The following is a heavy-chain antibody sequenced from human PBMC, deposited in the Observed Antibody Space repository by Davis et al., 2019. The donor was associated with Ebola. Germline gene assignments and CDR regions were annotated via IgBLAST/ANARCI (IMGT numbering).Heavy chain of an antibody. Sequence: GESLKISCAASGFTFSSYAMSWVRQAPGKGLEWVSAISGSGGSTYYADSVKGRFTISRDNSKSTLYLQMNSLRAEDTAVYYCAKWDCSGGSCYGFDYWGQGTLVTVSS. CDR3: AKWDCSGGSCYGFDY. D-gene: IGHD2-15*01. J-gene: IGHJ4*02. CDR2: ISGSGGST. V-gene: IGHV3-23*01. CDR1: GFTFSSYA.